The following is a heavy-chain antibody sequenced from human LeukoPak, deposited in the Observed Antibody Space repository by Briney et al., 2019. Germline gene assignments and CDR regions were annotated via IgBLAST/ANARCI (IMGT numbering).Heavy chain of an antibody. Sequence: GGSLRLSCAASGFTFSSFPMHWVRQAPGKGLEWVAFIRYDGSNKYYADSVKGRFTISRDNSKNTLYLQMNSLRAEDTAVYYCAKPLGYSSSWDRGYYYYMDVWGKGTTVTVSS. CDR3: AKPLGYSSSWDRGYYYYMDV. CDR2: IRYDGSNK. CDR1: GFTFSSFP. J-gene: IGHJ6*03. D-gene: IGHD6-13*01. V-gene: IGHV3-30*02.